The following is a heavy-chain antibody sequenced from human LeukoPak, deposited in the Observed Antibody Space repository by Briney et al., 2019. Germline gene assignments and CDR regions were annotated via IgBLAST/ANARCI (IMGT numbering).Heavy chain of an antibody. V-gene: IGHV4-39*07. Sequence: KPSETLSLTCTVSGASISTRSYQWVWIRQSPRKEFEWIGNVDYNGGTQFHPSLQSRVTISVDTSKNQFSLKLSSVTAADTAVYYCARVIAAADIGYYYYMDVWGKGTTVTISS. D-gene: IGHD6-13*01. CDR1: GASISTRSYQ. CDR3: ARVIAAADIGYYYYMDV. CDR2: VDYNGGT. J-gene: IGHJ6*03.